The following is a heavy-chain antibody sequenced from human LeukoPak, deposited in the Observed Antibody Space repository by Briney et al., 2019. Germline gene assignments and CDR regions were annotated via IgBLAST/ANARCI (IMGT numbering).Heavy chain of an antibody. V-gene: IGHV3-21*01. J-gene: IGHJ3*02. CDR1: GFTFSSYS. D-gene: IGHD3-16*01. Sequence: GGSLTLSCAASGFTFSSYSMNWVRQAPGKGLEWVSSISSSSSYIYSADSVKGRFTISRDNAKNSLYLQMNSLRAEDTAVYYCARDQVYTSLSAFGIWGQGTKVTVSS. CDR2: ISSSSSYI. CDR3: ARDQVYTSLSAFGI.